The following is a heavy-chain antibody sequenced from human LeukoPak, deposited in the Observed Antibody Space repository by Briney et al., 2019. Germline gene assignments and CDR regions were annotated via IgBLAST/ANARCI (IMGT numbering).Heavy chain of an antibody. CDR3: VRERTIAVAGTPVFDP. CDR2: INHSGST. CDR1: GGSFSGYY. D-gene: IGHD6-19*01. Sequence: RASETLSLTCAVYGGSFSGYYWSWIRQPPGKGLEWIGEINHSGSTNYNPSLKSRVTISVDTSKNQFSLKLSSVTAADTAVYYCVRERTIAVAGTPVFDPWGQGTLVTVSS. J-gene: IGHJ5*02. V-gene: IGHV4-34*01.